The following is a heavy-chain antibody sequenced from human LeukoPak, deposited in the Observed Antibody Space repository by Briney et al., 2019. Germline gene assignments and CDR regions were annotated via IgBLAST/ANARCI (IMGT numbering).Heavy chain of an antibody. D-gene: IGHD6-19*01. CDR1: GGSISSYY. CDR2: IYYSGST. Sequence: SETLSLTCTVSGGSISSYYWSWIRQPPGKGLEWIGYIYYSGSTNYNPSLKSRVTISVDTSKNQFSLKLSSVTAADTAVYYCARLRVAVAGTGYIDYWGQGTLSPSPQ. J-gene: IGHJ4*02. CDR3: ARLRVAVAGTGYIDY. V-gene: IGHV4-59*08.